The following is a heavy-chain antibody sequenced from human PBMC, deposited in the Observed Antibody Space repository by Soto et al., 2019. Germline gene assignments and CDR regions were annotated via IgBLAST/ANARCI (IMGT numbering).Heavy chain of an antibody. J-gene: IGHJ4*02. D-gene: IGHD2-15*01. CDR1: GFTFTSYF. CDR3: ARVYSSGGSCYSIDY. V-gene: IGHV1-46*03. Sequence: ASVKVSCKASGFTFTSYFMHWVRQAPGQGLEWMGIINPSGGSTNYAQKFQGRVTMTRDTSTSTVYMELSSLRSEDTAVYYCARVYSSGGSCYSIDYWGQGTLVTSPQ. CDR2: INPSGGST.